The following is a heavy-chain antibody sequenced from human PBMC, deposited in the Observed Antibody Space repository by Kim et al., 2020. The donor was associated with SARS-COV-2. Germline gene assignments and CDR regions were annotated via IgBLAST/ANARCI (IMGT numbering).Heavy chain of an antibody. D-gene: IGHD6-13*01. V-gene: IGHV3-9*01. CDR3: AKDRRIAAAGHFDY. Sequence: DSLKGRFTISRDNAKNSLYLQMNSLRAEDTALYYCAKDRRIAAAGHFDYWGQGTLVTVSS. J-gene: IGHJ4*02.